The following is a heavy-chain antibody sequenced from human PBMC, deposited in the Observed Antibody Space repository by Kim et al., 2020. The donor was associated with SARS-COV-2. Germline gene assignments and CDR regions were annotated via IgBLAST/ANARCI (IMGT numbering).Heavy chain of an antibody. J-gene: IGHJ4*02. V-gene: IGHV4-59*01. CDR2: IYYSGST. CDR3: ARDRGDWAKLTTWGTSYFDY. D-gene: IGHD2-21*02. Sequence: SETLSLTCTVSGGSISSYYWSWIRQPPGKGLEWIGYIYYSGSTNYNPSLKSRVTISVDTSKNQFSLKLSSVTAADTAVYYCARDRGDWAKLTTWGTSYFDYWGQGTLVTVSS. CDR1: GGSISSYY.